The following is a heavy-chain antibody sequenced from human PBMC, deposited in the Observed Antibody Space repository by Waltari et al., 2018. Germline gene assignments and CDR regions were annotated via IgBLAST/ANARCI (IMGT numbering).Heavy chain of an antibody. Sequence: EVQLVESGGGLVQPGGSLRLSCAGSGFTVSSNYMNWVRQTPGKGLEWVSIIYSGGSTYYADSVKGRFTSSRDNSKNTLHLQMNSLRAEDTAVYFCSYGRFEYWGQGTLVTVSS. V-gene: IGHV3-66*02. CDR3: SYGRFEY. CDR2: IYSGGST. CDR1: GFTVSSNY. D-gene: IGHD5-18*01. J-gene: IGHJ4*02.